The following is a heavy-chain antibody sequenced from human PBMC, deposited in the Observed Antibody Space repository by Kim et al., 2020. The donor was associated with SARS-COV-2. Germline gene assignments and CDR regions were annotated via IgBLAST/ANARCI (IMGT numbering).Heavy chain of an antibody. CDR3: ARGYFDWLSLYGMDV. Sequence: SETLSLTCTVSGGSISSYYWSWIRQPPGKGLEWIGYIYYSGSTNYNPSLKSRVTISVDTSKNQFSLKLSSVTAADTAVYYCARGYFDWLSLYGMDVWGQGTTVTVSS. D-gene: IGHD3-9*01. J-gene: IGHJ6*02. CDR2: IYYSGST. CDR1: GGSISSYY. V-gene: IGHV4-59*13.